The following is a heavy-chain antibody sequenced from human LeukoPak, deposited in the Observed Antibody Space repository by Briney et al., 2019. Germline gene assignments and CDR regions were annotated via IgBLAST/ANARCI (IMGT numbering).Heavy chain of an antibody. D-gene: IGHD5-24*01. J-gene: IGHJ4*02. CDR3: ARGPGRWLQKSHGGDY. CDR1: GYTFTSYY. CDR2: INPSGGST. V-gene: IGHV1-46*01. Sequence: ASVKVSCKASGYTFTSYYMHWVRQAPGQGLEWMGIINPSGGSTSYAQKFQGRVTMTRDTSTSTVYMELSSLRSEDTAVYYCARGPGRWLQKSHGGDYWGQGTLVTVSS.